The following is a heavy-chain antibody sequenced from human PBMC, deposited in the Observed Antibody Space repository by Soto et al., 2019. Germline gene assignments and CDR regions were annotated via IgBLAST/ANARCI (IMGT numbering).Heavy chain of an antibody. J-gene: IGHJ5*02. CDR1: GGSFSGYY. V-gene: IGHV4-34*01. CDR2: INHSGST. Sequence: PSETLSLTCAVYGGSFSGYYWSWIRQPPGKGLEWIGEINHSGSTNYNPSLKSRVTISVDTSKNQFSLKLSSVTAADTAVYYCARKPTMIVPQDYNWFDPWGQGTLVTVSS. CDR3: ARKPTMIVPQDYNWFDP. D-gene: IGHD3-22*01.